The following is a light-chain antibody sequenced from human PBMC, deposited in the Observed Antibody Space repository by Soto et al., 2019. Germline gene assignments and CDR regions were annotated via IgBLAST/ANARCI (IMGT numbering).Light chain of an antibody. CDR2: NAS. Sequence: EIVLTQSPATLSLSSGERATFSCRASQSVGSYLAWYQQKPGRTPRLLIYNASNRTTGIPARFSGSGSGATFTRPISSLVPQDVAGYYCQHRNIWPRNTFGLGTKVEI. CDR1: QSVGSY. CDR3: QHRNIWPRNT. V-gene: IGKV3-11*01. J-gene: IGKJ2*01.